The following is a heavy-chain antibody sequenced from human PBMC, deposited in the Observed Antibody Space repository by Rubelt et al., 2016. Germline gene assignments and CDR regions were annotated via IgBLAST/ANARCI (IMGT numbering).Heavy chain of an antibody. CDR3: SRLMGYSTIDY. Sequence: EVQLVQSGAEVKKPGESLQISCTGSGYRFTNYWIGWVRQMPGKGLEWMGLIHPGDSATRYSPSFQGQVTISADKSINTAYLQWSSLKASDTAIYYCSRLMGYSTIDYWGQGTLVTVSS. CDR2: IHPGDSAT. D-gene: IGHD5-12*01. CDR1: GYRFTNYW. J-gene: IGHJ4*02. V-gene: IGHV5-51*01.